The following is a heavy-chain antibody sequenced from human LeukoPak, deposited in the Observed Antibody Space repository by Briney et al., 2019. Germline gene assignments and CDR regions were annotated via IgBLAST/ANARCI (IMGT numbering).Heavy chain of an antibody. J-gene: IGHJ4*02. CDR3: AGEGDYYDTSGTLDY. Sequence: SETLSLTCTVSGGSISSGNYYWRWIRKPAGKGLEWIGRIYTSGSTNYNPSLKSRVTISVDTSKNQFSLKLSSVTAADTAVYYCAGEGDYYDTSGTLDYWGQGTLVTVSS. CDR1: GGSISSGNYY. V-gene: IGHV4-61*02. D-gene: IGHD3-22*01. CDR2: IYTSGST.